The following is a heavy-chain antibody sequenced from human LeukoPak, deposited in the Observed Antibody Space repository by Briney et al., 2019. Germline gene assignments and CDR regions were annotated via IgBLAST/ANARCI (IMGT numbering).Heavy chain of an antibody. CDR2: IYQSGST. V-gene: IGHV4-38-2*01. D-gene: IGHD1-7*01. J-gene: IGHJ4*01. CDR1: GYSISGDYY. Sequence: SETLSLTCAVSGYSISGDYYWGWIRQPPGKGLEWLGTIYQSGSTNYNPSLRSRISISVDTSRNQFSLTLRSVTAADTALYYCARVRNYAAGYPDCWGQGTLVTVSS. CDR3: ARVRNYAAGYPDC.